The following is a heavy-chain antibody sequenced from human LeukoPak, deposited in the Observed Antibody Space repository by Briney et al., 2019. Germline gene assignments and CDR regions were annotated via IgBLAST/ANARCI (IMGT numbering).Heavy chain of an antibody. V-gene: IGHV4-39*01. CDR1: GGSISSSSYY. J-gene: IGHJ5*02. Sequence: PSETLSPTCTVSGGSISSSSYYWGWIRQPPGKGLEWIGSIYYSGSTYYNPSLKSRVTISVDTSKNQFSLKLSSVTAADTAVYYCARPHPNWFDPWGQGTLVTVSS. CDR2: IYYSGST. CDR3: ARPHPNWFDP.